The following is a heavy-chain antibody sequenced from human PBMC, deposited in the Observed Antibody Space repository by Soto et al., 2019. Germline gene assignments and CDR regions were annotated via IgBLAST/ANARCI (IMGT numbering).Heavy chain of an antibody. V-gene: IGHV1-69*01. Sequence: QVQLVQSGAEVKKPGSSVKVSCNTSGGTFNSFAISWVRQAPGHGLEWMGGVIPNFETTYYAQKFQGRLTIAADESTATAYMELSSLRSEDTAVYYCARDQGLYVHTGMVIDYYGMDVWGQGTTVTVSS. J-gene: IGHJ6*02. CDR3: ARDQGLYVHTGMVIDYYGMDV. CDR2: VIPNFETT. CDR1: GGTFNSFA. D-gene: IGHD5-18*01.